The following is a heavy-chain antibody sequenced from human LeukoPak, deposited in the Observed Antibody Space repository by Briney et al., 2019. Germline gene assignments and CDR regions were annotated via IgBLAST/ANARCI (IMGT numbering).Heavy chain of an antibody. CDR1: GFTFSSYS. V-gene: IGHV3-21*01. D-gene: IGHD1-26*01. J-gene: IGHJ4*02. Sequence: GGSLRLSCAASGFTFSSYSMNWVRQAPGKGLEWVSSISSSSSYIYYADSVKGRFTISRDSAQHSLYLQMNSLRAEDTAVYYCARRGYSGGYYGLYYFDYWGQGTLVTVSS. CDR3: ARRGYSGGYYGLYYFDY. CDR2: ISSSSSYI.